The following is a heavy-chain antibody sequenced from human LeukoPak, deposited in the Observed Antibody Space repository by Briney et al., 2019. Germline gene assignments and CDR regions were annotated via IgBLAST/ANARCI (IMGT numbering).Heavy chain of an antibody. CDR2: IIPIFGTA. CDR3: ARGKTLGSGYYYGRLTYNWFDP. CDR1: GGTFSSYA. J-gene: IGHJ5*02. V-gene: IGHV1-69*01. Sequence: GSSVKVSCKASGGTFSSYAISWVRQAPGQGLEWMGGIIPIFGTANYAQKFQGRVTITADESTSTAYMELSSLRSEDTAEYYCARGKTLGSGYYYGRLTYNWFDPWGQGTLVTVSS. D-gene: IGHD3-22*01.